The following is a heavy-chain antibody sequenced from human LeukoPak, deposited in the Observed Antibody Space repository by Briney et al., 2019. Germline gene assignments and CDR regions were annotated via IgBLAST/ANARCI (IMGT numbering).Heavy chain of an antibody. V-gene: IGHV4-39*01. CDR1: LGSISSRSYY. CDR2: IYYSEST. J-gene: IGHJ2*01. Sequence: SETLSLTCTVSLGSISSRSYYWGWVRQPPGKGLGWIGSIYYSESTYYNPSLKSRVTTSVDTSKHQFSLELSSVTAADTGVYYCARHRTTGTPGWYFDLWGRGTLVTVSS. CDR3: ARHRTTGTPGWYFDL. D-gene: IGHD1-1*01.